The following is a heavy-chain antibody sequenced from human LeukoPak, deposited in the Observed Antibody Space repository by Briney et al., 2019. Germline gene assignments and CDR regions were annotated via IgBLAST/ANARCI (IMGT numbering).Heavy chain of an antibody. CDR3: ARGRVYFYGSTPGQTGRFDP. D-gene: IGHD3-10*01. V-gene: IGHV4-34*01. Sequence: SETLSLTCAVYGGSFSGYYWSWIRQPPGKGLEWIGEINHSGGTNYNPPLKSRVTISVDTSKNQFSLKLSSVTAADTAVYYCARGRVYFYGSTPGQTGRFDPWGQGTLVTVSS. CDR1: GGSFSGYY. J-gene: IGHJ5*02. CDR2: INHSGGT.